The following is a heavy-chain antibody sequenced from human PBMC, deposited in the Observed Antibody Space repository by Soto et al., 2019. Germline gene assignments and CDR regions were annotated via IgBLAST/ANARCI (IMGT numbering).Heavy chain of an antibody. CDR1: GGSISSSSYY. CDR2: IYYSGST. Sequence: PSETLSLTCTVSGGSISSSSYYWGWIRQPPGKGLEWIGSIYYSGSTCYNPSLKSRVTISVDTSKNQFSLKLSSVTAADTAVYYCARHLGGYDSDYWGQGTLVTVSS. CDR3: ARHLGGYDSDY. D-gene: IGHD5-12*01. V-gene: IGHV4-39*01. J-gene: IGHJ4*02.